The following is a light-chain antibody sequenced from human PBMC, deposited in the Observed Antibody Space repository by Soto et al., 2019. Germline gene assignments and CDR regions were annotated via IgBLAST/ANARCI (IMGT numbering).Light chain of an antibody. CDR1: QSVRNN. CDR3: QQYNNWPGT. V-gene: IGKV3-15*01. Sequence: EIVMTQSPATLSVSPGERFTLSCRASQSVRNNLAWYQQKPGQAPRLLIYEAGTRAAGIPARFSGRGSGTEFTLTISSLQSEDFGVYYCQQYNNWPGTFGQGTKVDIK. J-gene: IGKJ1*01. CDR2: EAG.